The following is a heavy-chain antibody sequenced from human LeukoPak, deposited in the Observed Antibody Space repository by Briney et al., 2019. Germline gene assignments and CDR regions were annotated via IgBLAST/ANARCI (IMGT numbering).Heavy chain of an antibody. Sequence: GASVKVSCKASGGTFSSYAISWVRQAPGQGLEWMGGIIPIFGTANYAQKFQGRVTITTDESTSTAYMELSSLRSEDTAVYYCVAEWSSWEEGDAFDIWGQGTMVTVSS. J-gene: IGHJ3*02. D-gene: IGHD6-13*01. CDR1: GGTFSSYA. CDR3: VAEWSSWEEGDAFDI. V-gene: IGHV1-69*05. CDR2: IIPIFGTA.